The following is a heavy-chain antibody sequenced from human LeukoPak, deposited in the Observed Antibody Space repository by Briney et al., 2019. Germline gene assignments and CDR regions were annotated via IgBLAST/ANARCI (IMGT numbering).Heavy chain of an antibody. CDR2: IWYDGSNK. D-gene: IGHD2-15*01. V-gene: IGHV3-33*01. CDR1: GFTFSSYG. CDR3: ARDGTYCSGGSCYSTLGYYGMDV. Sequence: PGGSPRLSCAASGFTFSSYGMHWVRQAPGKGLEWVAVIWYDGSNKYYADSVKGRFTISRDNSKNTLYLQMNSLRAEDTAVYYCARDGTYCSGGSCYSTLGYYGMDVWGQGTTVTVSS. J-gene: IGHJ6*02.